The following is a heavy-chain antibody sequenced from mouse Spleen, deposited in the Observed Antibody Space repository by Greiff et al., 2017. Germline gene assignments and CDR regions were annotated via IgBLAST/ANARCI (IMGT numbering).Heavy chain of an antibody. CDR1: GFTFSSYA. Sequence: EVKLVESGGGLVKPGGSLKLSCAASGFTFSSYAMSWVRQTPEKRLEWVATISSGGSYTYYPDSVKGRFTISRDNAKNTLYLQMSSLRSEDTAMYYCARQEFTRDFDYWGQGTTLTVSS. J-gene: IGHJ2*01. V-gene: IGHV5-9-3*01. CDR3: ARQEFTRDFDY. D-gene: IGHD1-1*01. CDR2: ISSGGSYT.